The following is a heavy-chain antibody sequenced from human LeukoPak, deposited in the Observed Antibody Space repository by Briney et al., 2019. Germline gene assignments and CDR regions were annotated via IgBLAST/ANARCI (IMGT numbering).Heavy chain of an antibody. V-gene: IGHV3-48*03. D-gene: IGHD2-2*02. CDR2: ISSSGSTI. Sequence: QPGGSLRLSCAASGFTFSSYEMNWVRQAPGKGLEWASYISSSGSTIYYADSVKGRFTISRDNAKNSLYLQMNSLRAEDTAVYYCARDDQLLYPYGMDVWGQGTTVTVSS. CDR1: GFTFSSYE. J-gene: IGHJ6*02. CDR3: ARDDQLLYPYGMDV.